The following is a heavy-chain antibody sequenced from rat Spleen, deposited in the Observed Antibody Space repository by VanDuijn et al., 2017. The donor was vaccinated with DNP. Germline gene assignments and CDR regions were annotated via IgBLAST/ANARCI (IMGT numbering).Heavy chain of an antibody. CDR3: TRLLIRDTEGFAY. CDR2: ISTSGSRT. V-gene: IGHV5S23*01. D-gene: IGHD4-3*01. Sequence: EVQLVESGGGLIQPGRSLKLSCAASGFTFSNFYMAWVRQAPKKGLEWVATISTSGSRTSSPDSVKGRFTISRDNAKNTLYLQMNSLRSEDTATYYCTRLLIRDTEGFAYWGQGVMVTVSS. CDR1: GFTFSNFY. J-gene: IGHJ2*01.